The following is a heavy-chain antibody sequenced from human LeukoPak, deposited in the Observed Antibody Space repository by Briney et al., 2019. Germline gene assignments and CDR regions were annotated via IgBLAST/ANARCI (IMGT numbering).Heavy chain of an antibody. V-gene: IGHV1-2*02. D-gene: IGHD3-22*01. CDR1: GYTFTVYY. J-gene: IGHJ4*02. CDR3: AKDDSVGSIDY. CDR2: INPNSGGT. Sequence: ASVKVSCKVSGYTFTVYYMHWVRQAPGQGLEWMGWINPNSGGTNYAQKFQGRVTMTRDTSINTDYMELSRLRSDDTAVYYCAKDDSVGSIDYWGQGTLVTVSS.